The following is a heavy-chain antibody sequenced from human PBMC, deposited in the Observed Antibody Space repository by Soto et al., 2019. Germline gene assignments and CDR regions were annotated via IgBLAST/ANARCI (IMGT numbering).Heavy chain of an antibody. D-gene: IGHD4-17*01. V-gene: IGHV3-21*01. CDR1: GFTFDTYS. J-gene: IGHJ4*02. CDR2: ISSHSNYI. CDR3: ARDSGTVNPCYFDF. Sequence: GGSLRLSCAASGFTFDTYSMNWVRQAPGKGLDWVSSISSHSNYIYYADSLRGRVTISRDNAKKLLYLEVNRLTVDDTGIYYCARDSGTVNPCYFDFWGQGILVTVSS.